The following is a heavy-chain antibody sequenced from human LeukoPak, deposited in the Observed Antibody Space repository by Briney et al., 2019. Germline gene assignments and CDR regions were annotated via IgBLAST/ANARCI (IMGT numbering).Heavy chain of an antibody. Sequence: PGGSLRLSCAASGFIFRNAWMTWVRQAPGKGLEWVGRLKSNPDGGTADYAAPVKGRFTISRDDTRNTLYLQVNNLKLEDTAVYYCTTLAHDVHYWGQGTLVTVSS. CDR2: LKSNPDGGTA. D-gene: IGHD3-3*01. CDR3: TTLAHDVHY. J-gene: IGHJ4*02. CDR1: GFIFRNAW. V-gene: IGHV3-15*01.